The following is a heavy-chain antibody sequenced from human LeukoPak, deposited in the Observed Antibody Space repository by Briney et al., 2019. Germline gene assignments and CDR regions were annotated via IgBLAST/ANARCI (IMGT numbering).Heavy chain of an antibody. CDR3: ARDQASETFDY. CDR2: INPSGGST. CDR1: GYTFTSYY. V-gene: IGHV1-46*01. J-gene: IGHJ4*02. Sequence: GASVKVSCKASGYTFTSYYMHWVRQAPGQGLEWMGIINPSGGSTSYAQKFQGRVTTTRDTSTSTVYMELSSLRSEDTAVYYCARDQASETFDYWGQGTLVTVSS.